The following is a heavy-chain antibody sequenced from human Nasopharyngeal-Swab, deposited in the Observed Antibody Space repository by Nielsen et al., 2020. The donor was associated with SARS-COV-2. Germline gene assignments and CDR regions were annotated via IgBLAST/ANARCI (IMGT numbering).Heavy chain of an antibody. CDR3: ARDFENIVVVPAAHGIYYYYYMDV. V-gene: IGHV7-4-1*02. D-gene: IGHD2-2*01. J-gene: IGHJ6*03. CDR2: INTNIGNP. Sequence: WVRQAPGQGLEWMGWINTNIGNPTYAQGFTGRFVFSLDTSVSTAYLQISSLKAEDTAVYYCARDFENIVVVPAAHGIYYYYYMDVWGKGTTVTVSS.